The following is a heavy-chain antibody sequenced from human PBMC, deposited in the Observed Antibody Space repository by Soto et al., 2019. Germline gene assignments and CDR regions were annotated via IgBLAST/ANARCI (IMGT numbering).Heavy chain of an antibody. V-gene: IGHV3-9*01. D-gene: IGHD2-15*01. J-gene: IGHJ2*01. CDR1: GFTFDDYA. Sequence: EVQLMESGGGLVQPGRSLRLSCAASGFTFDDYAMHWVRQAPGKGLEWVSGLSWDSGSIGYADSVKGRFTISRDNARHSLYLQMNSLRTEDTALYYCVKESPRGHVAGWYFDLWGRGTLVAVSS. CDR2: LSWDSGSI. CDR3: VKESPRGHVAGWYFDL.